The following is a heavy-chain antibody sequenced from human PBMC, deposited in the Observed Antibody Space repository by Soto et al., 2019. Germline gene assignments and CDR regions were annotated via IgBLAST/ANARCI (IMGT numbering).Heavy chain of an antibody. CDR1: GGSISSGDYY. Sequence: PSETLSLTCTVSGGSISSGDYYWSWIRQPPGKGLEWIGYIYYSGSTYYNPSLKSRVTISVDTSKNQFSLKLSSVTAADTAVYYCARETRSPTNVCDYWGQGTLVTSPQ. V-gene: IGHV4-30-4*01. CDR2: IYYSGST. D-gene: IGHD1-1*01. J-gene: IGHJ4*02. CDR3: ARETRSPTNVCDY.